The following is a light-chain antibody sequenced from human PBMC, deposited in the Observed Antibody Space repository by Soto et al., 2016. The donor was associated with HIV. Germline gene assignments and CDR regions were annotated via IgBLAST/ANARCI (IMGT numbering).Light chain of an antibody. V-gene: IGLV3-19*01. Sequence: SSELTQDPAVSVALGQTVRITCQGDSPRTYDVSWYQQKPGQAPILVIYAKHRRPSGIPDRFSGSTSGNTASLTITGAQTEDEADYYCNSRDSSGDLYVFGVGTTVTVL. CDR2: AKH. J-gene: IGLJ1*01. CDR3: NSRDSSGDLYV. CDR1: SPRTYD.